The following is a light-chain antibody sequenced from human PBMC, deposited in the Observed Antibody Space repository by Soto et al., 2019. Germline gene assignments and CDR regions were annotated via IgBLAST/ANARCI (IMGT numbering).Light chain of an antibody. J-gene: IGKJ5*01. CDR3: QQYNSYSYT. CDR1: QSIGRN. V-gene: IGKV1-39*01. Sequence: DIQITQAPASLSASVGDRVTISCRASQSIGRNLNWYQQKPGKAPKLLIFTSSNLQSGVPSRFSGSGSGTEFTLTISSLQPDDFATYYCQQYNSYSYTFGQGTRLEIK. CDR2: TSS.